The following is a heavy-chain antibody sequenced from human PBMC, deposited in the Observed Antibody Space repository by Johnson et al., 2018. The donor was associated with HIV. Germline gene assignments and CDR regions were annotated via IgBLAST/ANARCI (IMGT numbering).Heavy chain of an antibody. CDR1: GSTFSSYD. CDR3: AREVGSWYSSSSGAFDI. J-gene: IGHJ3*02. CDR2: IGTAGDT. V-gene: IGHV3-13*01. Sequence: VQLVESGGGLVQPGGSLRLSCAASGSTFSSYDMHWVRQATGKGLEWVSAIGTAGDTYYPGSVKGRFTIPRDNAKNSLYLQMNSLRDGDTAVYYCAREVGSWYSSSSGAFDIWGQGTMVTVSS. D-gene: IGHD6-6*01.